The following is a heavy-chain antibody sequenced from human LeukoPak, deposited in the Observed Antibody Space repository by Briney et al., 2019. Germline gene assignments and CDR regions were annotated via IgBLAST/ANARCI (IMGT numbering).Heavy chain of an antibody. D-gene: IGHD3-22*01. V-gene: IGHV3-48*01. CDR3: ARGLYYYDSHDTFDV. CDR2: ISSSSISI. CDR1: GVTFSSYS. J-gene: IGHJ3*01. Sequence: PGGSLRLSSAAAGVTFSSYSMNWDRQAPGNGREWGSSISSSSISIFYADSVKGRFTISRDNAKNSLYLQMNSLRGDDTAMYSCARGLYYYDSHDTFDVWGQGTMVTVS.